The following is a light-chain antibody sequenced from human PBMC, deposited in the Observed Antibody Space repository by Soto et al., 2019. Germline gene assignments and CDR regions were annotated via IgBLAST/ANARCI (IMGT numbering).Light chain of an antibody. CDR3: LQDINYPWT. J-gene: IGKJ1*01. CDR2: GAS. Sequence: AIQMTQTACSLSGSFVERVTISGLASQGFGNALGWYQQKPGHPPKVLIYGASNLQSGVPPRFSGSGSGTDFTLAISSLQPEDSATYYCLQDINYPWTFGQGTKVDI. CDR1: QGFGNA. V-gene: IGKV1-6*02.